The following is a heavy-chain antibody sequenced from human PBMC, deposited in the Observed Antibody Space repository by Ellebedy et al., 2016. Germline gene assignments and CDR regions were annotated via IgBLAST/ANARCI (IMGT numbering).Heavy chain of an antibody. D-gene: IGHD2/OR15-2a*01. CDR2: IYYSGTT. CDR1: DGSISGFY. Sequence: SETLSLTXTVSDGSISGFYLSWIRQPPGKGLEWIGYIYYSGTTNYNPSLKSRVTMSLDTSKNQLSLTLNSVTAADTAVYYCARKDGDYWGPGTQVTVSS. CDR3: ARKDGDY. V-gene: IGHV4-59*01. J-gene: IGHJ4*02.